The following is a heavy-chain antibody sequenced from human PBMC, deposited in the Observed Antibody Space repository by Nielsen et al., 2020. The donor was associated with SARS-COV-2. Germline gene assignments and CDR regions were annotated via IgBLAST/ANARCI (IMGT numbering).Heavy chain of an antibody. D-gene: IGHD3-3*01. V-gene: IGHV1-2*02. Sequence: ASVKVSCKASGYTFTGYYMHWVRQAPGQGLEWMGWINPNSGGTNYAQKFQGRVTMTRNTSISTAYMELSSLRSEDTAVYYCARSSLRFLDGGLHYYYYGMDVWGQGTTVTVSS. CDR2: INPNSGGT. J-gene: IGHJ6*02. CDR3: ARSSLRFLDGGLHYYYYGMDV. CDR1: GYTFTGYY.